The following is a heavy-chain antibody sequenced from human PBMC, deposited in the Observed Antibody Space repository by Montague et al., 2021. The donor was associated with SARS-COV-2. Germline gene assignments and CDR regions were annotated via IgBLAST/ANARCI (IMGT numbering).Heavy chain of an antibody. CDR3: VRVPYRLLFVPRYYGMDV. D-gene: IGHD2-2*01. V-gene: IGHV4-34*01. CDR2: ISHSGST. J-gene: IGHJ6*04. CDR1: GGSFSGYY. Sequence: SETLSLTCAVYGGSFSGYYWSWIRQPPGKGLEWIGEISHSGSTSYNPSLKSRVTISVDTSKNQFSLKLSSATAADTAVYYCVRVPYRLLFVPRYYGMDVWGKGTTVTVSS.